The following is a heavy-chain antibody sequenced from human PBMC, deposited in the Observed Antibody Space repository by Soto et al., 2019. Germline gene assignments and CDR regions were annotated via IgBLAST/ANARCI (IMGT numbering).Heavy chain of an antibody. J-gene: IGHJ6*02. CDR1: GGSISSYY. D-gene: IGHD3-10*01. V-gene: IGHV4-4*07. Sequence: PSETLSLTCTVSGGSISSYYWSWIRQHAGKGLEWIGRIYTSGSTNYNPSLKSRVTMSVDTSKNQFSLKLSSVTAADTAVYYCARDVYYYGSGSQSGYYYYGMDVWGQGTTVTVSS. CDR2: IYTSGST. CDR3: ARDVYYYGSGSQSGYYYYGMDV.